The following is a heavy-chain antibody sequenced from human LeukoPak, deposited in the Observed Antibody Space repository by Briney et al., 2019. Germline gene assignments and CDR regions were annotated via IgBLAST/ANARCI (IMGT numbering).Heavy chain of an antibody. D-gene: IGHD6-6*01. J-gene: IGHJ6*03. CDR3: ARTSSYDPHYYYYYYMDV. V-gene: IGHV1-2*02. CDR1: GYTFTGYY. CDR2: INPNSGGT. Sequence: ASVKVSCKASGYTFTGYYIHWVRQAPGQGLEWMGWINPNSGGTNYAQKFQGRVTMTRDTSISTAYMELSRLRSDDTAVYYCARTSSYDPHYYYYYYMDVWGKGTTVTVSS.